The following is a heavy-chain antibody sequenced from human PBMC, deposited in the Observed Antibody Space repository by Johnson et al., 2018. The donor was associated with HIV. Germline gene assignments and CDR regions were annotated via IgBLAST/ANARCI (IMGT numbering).Heavy chain of an antibody. CDR3: TTDHCSGDSCCRGGSCYNAFDI. Sequence: VQLVESGGGLIQSGGSLRLSCAASGFTVSSNYMSWVRQAPGKGLEWVSVIYSGGTTDYAAPVKGRFTISRDDSKNRLYLQMNSLKIEDTAVYYCTTDHCSGDSCCRGGSCYNAFDIWGQGTMVTVSS. V-gene: IGHV3-53*01. CDR1: GFTVSSNY. D-gene: IGHD2-15*01. CDR2: IYSGGTT. J-gene: IGHJ3*02.